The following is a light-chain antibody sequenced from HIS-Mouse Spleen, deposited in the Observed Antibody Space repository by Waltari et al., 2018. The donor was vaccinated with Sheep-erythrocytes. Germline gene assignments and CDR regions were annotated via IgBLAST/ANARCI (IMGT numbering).Light chain of an antibody. CDR3: CSYAGSYNHV. V-gene: IGLV2-11*01. CDR2: DVS. Sequence: QSALTQPRSVSGSPGQSVTISCTGTSSDVGGYNYVACYQQHPGKAPNLIIYDVSKRPSGVPDRFSGSKSGNTASLTISGLQAEDEADYYCCSYAGSYNHVFATGTKVTVL. CDR1: SSDVGGYNY. J-gene: IGLJ1*01.